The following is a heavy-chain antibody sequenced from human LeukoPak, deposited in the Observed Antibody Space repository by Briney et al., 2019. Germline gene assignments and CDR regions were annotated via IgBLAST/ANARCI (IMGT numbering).Heavy chain of an antibody. J-gene: IGHJ3*02. D-gene: IGHD3-10*01. CDR3: ARGERNRYYYGSGTTLGAFDI. V-gene: IGHV1-18*01. Sequence: ASVKVSCKASGYTFTSHGISWVRQAPGQGLEWMGWISAYNGNTNYAQKLQGRVTMTTDTSTSTAYMELRSLRSDDTAVYYCARGERNRYYYGSGTTLGAFDIWGQGTMVTVSS. CDR2: ISAYNGNT. CDR1: GYTFTSHG.